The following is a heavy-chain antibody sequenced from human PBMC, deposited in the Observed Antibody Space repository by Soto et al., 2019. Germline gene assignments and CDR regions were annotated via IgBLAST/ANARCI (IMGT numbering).Heavy chain of an antibody. CDR2: IYYSGST. D-gene: IGHD3-10*01. CDR1: GGSISSGDYY. V-gene: IGHV4-30-4*01. J-gene: IGHJ4*02. Sequence: SETLSLTCTVSGGSISSGDYYWSWIRQPPGKGLEWIGYIYYSGSTYYNPSLKSRVTISVDTSKNQFSLKLSSVTAADTAVYYCARSPGSGTFDYWGQGTLVTVSS. CDR3: ARSPGSGTFDY.